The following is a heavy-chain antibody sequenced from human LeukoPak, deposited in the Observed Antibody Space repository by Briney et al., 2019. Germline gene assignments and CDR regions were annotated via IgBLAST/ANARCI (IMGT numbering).Heavy chain of an antibody. CDR2: ASGSGDNT. J-gene: IGHJ3*02. D-gene: IGHD3-3*01. V-gene: IGHV3-23*01. Sequence: GGSLRLSCAASGFTFSSYAMSWVRQPPGRRLEGVSAASGSGDNTYYGDYMKGRFTVSRDNSKNTLYLQVNSLSDEDTAIYYCAKINIPDSWSGDPNDAFDIWGQGTMVTVSS. CDR3: AKINIPDSWSGDPNDAFDI. CDR1: GFTFSSYA.